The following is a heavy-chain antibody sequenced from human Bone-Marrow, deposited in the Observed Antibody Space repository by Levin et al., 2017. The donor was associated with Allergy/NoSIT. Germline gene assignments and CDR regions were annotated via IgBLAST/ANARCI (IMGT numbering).Heavy chain of an antibody. CDR3: ARDLSCSSTSCYTGAYRAYYYYYGMDV. CDR2: ISYDGSNK. D-gene: IGHD2-2*02. V-gene: IGHV3-30*04. J-gene: IGHJ6*02. Sequence: GESLKISCAASGFTFSSYAMHWVRQAPGKGLEWVAVISYDGSNKYYADSVKGRFTISRDNSKNTLYLQMNSLRAEDTAVYYCARDLSCSSTSCYTGAYRAYYYYYGMDVWGQGTTVTVSS. CDR1: GFTFSSYA.